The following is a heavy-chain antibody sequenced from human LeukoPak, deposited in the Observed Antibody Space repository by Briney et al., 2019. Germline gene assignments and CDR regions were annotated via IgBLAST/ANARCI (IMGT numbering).Heavy chain of an antibody. J-gene: IGHJ4*02. CDR3: AIGLTGGCYSPDDY. V-gene: IGHV3-23*01. D-gene: IGHD2-15*01. Sequence: GGSLRLSCVASEFTFTTYTMKWVRQAPGKGLEWVSSICGANNSTHYADSVKGRLTISRGNSRNTLYLQMDSLTAEDTAIYYSAIGLTGGCYSPDDYWGQGTLVTVSS. CDR2: ICGANNST. CDR1: EFTFTTYT.